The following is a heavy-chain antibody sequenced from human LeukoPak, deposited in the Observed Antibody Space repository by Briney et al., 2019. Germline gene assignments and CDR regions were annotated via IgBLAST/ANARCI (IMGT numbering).Heavy chain of an antibody. J-gene: IGHJ5*02. Sequence: SETLSLTCAVSGGSISSSNWWSWVRQPPGKGLEWIGEIYHSGSTNYNPSLKSRVTISVDKSKNQFSLKLSSVTAADTAVYYCAREATYAPGWFGPWGQGTLVTVSS. CDR3: AREATYAPGWFGP. V-gene: IGHV4-4*02. D-gene: IGHD1-26*01. CDR1: GGSISSSNW. CDR2: IYHSGST.